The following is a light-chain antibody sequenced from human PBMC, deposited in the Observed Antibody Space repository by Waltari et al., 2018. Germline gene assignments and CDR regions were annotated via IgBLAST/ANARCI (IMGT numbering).Light chain of an antibody. CDR2: QNG. J-gene: IGLJ3*02. Sequence: SYDLTQPPSVSVSPGQTASITCSGQELASRFVCWYQQKPGHSPLLVIYQNGRRPSGPPGRFSGSNSGNTATLTISGTQAVDEADYYCQAWDRGTWGVFGGGTRLTVL. V-gene: IGLV3-1*01. CDR1: ELASRF. CDR3: QAWDRGTWGV.